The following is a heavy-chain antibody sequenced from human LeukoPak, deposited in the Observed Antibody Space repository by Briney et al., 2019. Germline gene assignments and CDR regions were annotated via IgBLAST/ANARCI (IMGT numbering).Heavy chain of an antibody. J-gene: IGHJ6*02. CDR3: ARDGLNYYCMDF. CDR2: ISAGSGTI. CDR1: GYTFSRYS. V-gene: IGHV3-48*02. Sequence: GGSLRLSCAASGYTFSRYSMNWVRQAPGKGLEWVSDISAGSGTIYYADSVKGRFTISRSNAKNSLYLQMNTLRDEDRAVYYCARDGLNYYCMDFWGQGTMVTVSS. D-gene: IGHD6-19*01.